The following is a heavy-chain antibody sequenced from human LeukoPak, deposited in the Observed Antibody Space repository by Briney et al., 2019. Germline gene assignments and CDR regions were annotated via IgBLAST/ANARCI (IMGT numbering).Heavy chain of an antibody. CDR1: GFTFSSYA. Sequence: GGSLRLSCAASGFTFSSYAMSWVRQAPGKGLEWVSAISGSGGSTYYADSVKGRFTISRDNSKNTLYLQMNSLGAEDTAVYYCAKGGLRYYGSARWGQGTLVTVSS. CDR3: AKGGLRYYGSAR. CDR2: ISGSGGST. V-gene: IGHV3-23*01. J-gene: IGHJ4*02. D-gene: IGHD3-10*01.